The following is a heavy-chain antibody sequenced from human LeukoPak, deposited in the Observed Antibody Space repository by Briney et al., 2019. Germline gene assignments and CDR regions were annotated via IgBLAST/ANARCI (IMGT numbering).Heavy chain of an antibody. J-gene: IGHJ4*02. D-gene: IGHD6-6*01. CDR3: AKDVIAGRPYYFDY. Sequence: GGSLRLSCAASGFTFSSYAMSWVRQAPGKGQEWVSAMTGSSGGTFYADSVKGRFTISRDNSKNTVYLQMNRLRAEDTAIYYCAKDVIAGRPYYFDYWGQGTLVTVSS. CDR2: MTGSSGGT. V-gene: IGHV3-23*01. CDR1: GFTFSSYA.